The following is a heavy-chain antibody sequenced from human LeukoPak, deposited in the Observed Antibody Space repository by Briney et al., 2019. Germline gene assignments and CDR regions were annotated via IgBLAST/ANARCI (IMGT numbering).Heavy chain of an antibody. CDR1: GFTFSSYE. V-gene: IGHV3-48*03. Sequence: GGSLRLSCAASGFTFSSYEMNWVRQAPGKGLEWVSYISSSGSTIYYADSVKGRFTISRDNAKNSLYLQMNSLRAEDTAVYYCAKDRGSYSWYYYYMDVWGKGTTVTISS. CDR3: AKDRGSYSWYYYYMDV. D-gene: IGHD1-26*01. CDR2: ISSSGSTI. J-gene: IGHJ6*03.